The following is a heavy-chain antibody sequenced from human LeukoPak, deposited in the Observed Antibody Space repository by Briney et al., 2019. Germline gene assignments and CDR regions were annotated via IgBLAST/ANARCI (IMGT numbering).Heavy chain of an antibody. CDR2: ISGSGGST. D-gene: IGHD3-10*01. CDR1: GFTFSSYA. V-gene: IGHV3-23*01. J-gene: IGHJ4*02. Sequence: GGSLRLSCAASGFTFSSYAMSWARQAPGKGLEWVSAISGSGGSTYYADSVKGRFTISRDNSKNTLYLQMNSLRAEDTAVYYCAKDDNYYGSGSYQDYWGQGTLVTASS. CDR3: AKDDNYYGSGSYQDY.